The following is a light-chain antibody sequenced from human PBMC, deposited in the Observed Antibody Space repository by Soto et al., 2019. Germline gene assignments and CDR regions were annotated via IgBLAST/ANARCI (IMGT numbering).Light chain of an antibody. Sequence: VLTQPPSVSGAPGQRVTLSCTGSSSNIGSTYDVQWYQQLPGTAPKLLIHGNTDRPSGVPDRFSGSKSGTSASLAITGLQADDEADYYCQSYDDSLSVHYVFGTGTKLTVL. CDR1: SSNIGSTYD. CDR2: GNT. V-gene: IGLV1-40*01. CDR3: QSYDDSLSVHYV. J-gene: IGLJ1*01.